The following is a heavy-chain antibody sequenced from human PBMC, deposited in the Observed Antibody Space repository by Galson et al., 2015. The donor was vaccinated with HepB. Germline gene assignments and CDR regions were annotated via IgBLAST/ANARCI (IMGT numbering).Heavy chain of an antibody. Sequence: ETLSLTCSVSGGSISSNTYYWVWIRQPPGKGLEWIGSIYYSGNTYYNPSLKSRVTISVDTSKNQFSLKLSSVTAADTAVYYCAADGGSSLYGLSNYWGQGTLVTVSS. CDR3: AADGGSSLYGLSNY. CDR2: IYYSGNT. V-gene: IGHV4-39*01. CDR1: GGSISSNTYY. D-gene: IGHD2-15*01. J-gene: IGHJ4*02.